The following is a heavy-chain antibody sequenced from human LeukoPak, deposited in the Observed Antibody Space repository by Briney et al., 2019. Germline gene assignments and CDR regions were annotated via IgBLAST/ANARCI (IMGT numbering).Heavy chain of an antibody. CDR3: ARFRPGYSGYDFAHYYYYMDV. D-gene: IGHD5-12*01. Sequence: PGGSLRLSCAASGFTFSSYAMHWVRQAPGKGLEWVAVISYDGSNKYYADSVKGRFTISRDNSKDTLYLQMNSLRADDTAVYYCARFRPGYSGYDFAHYYYYMDVWGKGTTVTVSS. CDR1: GFTFSSYA. CDR2: ISYDGSNK. J-gene: IGHJ6*03. V-gene: IGHV3-30*04.